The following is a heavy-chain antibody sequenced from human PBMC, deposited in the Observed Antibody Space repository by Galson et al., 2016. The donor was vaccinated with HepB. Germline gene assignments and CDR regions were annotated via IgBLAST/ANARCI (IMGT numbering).Heavy chain of an antibody. CDR1: GYTFTTYG. CDR3: ARGRRVIFGVVFHNHGLDV. D-gene: IGHD3-3*01. J-gene: IGHJ6*02. CDR2: ISAYNGNT. V-gene: IGHV1-18*01. Sequence: SVKVSCKASGYTFTTYGISWVRQAPGQGLEWMGWISAYNGNTNYAQKLQGRVTMTTDTSTSTAYMELRSLRSDDTAVYYCARGRRVIFGVVFHNHGLDVWGQGTTVTVSS.